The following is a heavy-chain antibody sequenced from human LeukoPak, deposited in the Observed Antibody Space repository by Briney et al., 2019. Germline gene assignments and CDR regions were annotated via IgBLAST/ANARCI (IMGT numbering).Heavy chain of an antibody. D-gene: IGHD5-24*01. J-gene: IGHJ4*02. CDR1: GGSISSYY. CDR2: IYYSGST. V-gene: IGHV4-59*08. CDR3: VRRRDGYIDN. Sequence: PSETLSLTCSVSGGSISSYYWSWIRQPPGKGLEWIGYIYYSGSTNYNPSLKSRLTISVDACKNQFSLKLSSVTAADTAVYYCVRRRDGYIDNWGQGTLLTVSS.